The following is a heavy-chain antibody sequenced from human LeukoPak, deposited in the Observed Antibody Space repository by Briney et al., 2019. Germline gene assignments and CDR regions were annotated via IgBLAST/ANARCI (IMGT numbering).Heavy chain of an antibody. CDR1: GYTFSSYD. CDR2: MNPNSGNT. J-gene: IGHJ6*03. D-gene: IGHD2-2*01. V-gene: IGHV1-8*03. Sequence: GASVKVSCKASGYTFSSYDINWVRQATGQGLEWMGWMNPNSGNTGYAQKFQGRVTITRNTSISTAYMELSSLSADDTAVYYCAKGSFHLGYCSSTSCYRYYMDVWGKGTTVT. CDR3: AKGSFHLGYCSSTSCYRYYMDV.